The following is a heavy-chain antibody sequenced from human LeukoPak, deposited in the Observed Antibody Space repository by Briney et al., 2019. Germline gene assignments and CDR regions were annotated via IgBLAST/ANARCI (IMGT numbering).Heavy chain of an antibody. D-gene: IGHD5-18*01. CDR3: AKGLKTAVGPYMGYHYYMDV. J-gene: IGHJ6*03. CDR1: GFTFSTYA. V-gene: IGHV3-30-3*01. CDR2: ISYDGTNK. Sequence: GRSLRLSCTASGFTFSTYAMHWVRQAPGKGLEWVAVISYDGTNKYYADSMKGRFTISRDNSKNTLSLQMISLRAEDTALYYCAKGLKTAVGPYMGYHYYMDVWGKGTTVTVSS.